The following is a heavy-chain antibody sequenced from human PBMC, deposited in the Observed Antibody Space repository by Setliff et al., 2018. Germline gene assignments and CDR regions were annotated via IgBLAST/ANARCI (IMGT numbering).Heavy chain of an antibody. CDR3: ARDLFRTTIDDYGDYAFYGMDV. Sequence: SVKVSCKASGGTFSSHAISWVRQAPGQGLEWMGGIIPIFGTANYAQKFQGRVTITADESTSTAYMELSSLRSEDTAVYYCARDLFRTTIDDYGDYAFYGMDVWGQGTTVTVSS. D-gene: IGHD4-17*01. J-gene: IGHJ6*02. V-gene: IGHV1-69*13. CDR1: GGTFSSHA. CDR2: IIPIFGTA.